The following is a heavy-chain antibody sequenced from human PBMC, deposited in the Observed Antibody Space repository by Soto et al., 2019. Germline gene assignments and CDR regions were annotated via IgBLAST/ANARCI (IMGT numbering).Heavy chain of an antibody. Sequence: QVQLVQSGAELKKPGASVKVSCKASGYTFTTYAISWVRQAPGQGLEWMGWISAYNGNTNYAQNLQGRVTMTTDTSPSTAYMALRSRGSDDAAVYYCTRDGPPFDYWGQGTLVTVSS. J-gene: IGHJ4*02. CDR1: GYTFTTYA. CDR2: ISAYNGNT. CDR3: TRDGPPFDY. V-gene: IGHV1-18*01.